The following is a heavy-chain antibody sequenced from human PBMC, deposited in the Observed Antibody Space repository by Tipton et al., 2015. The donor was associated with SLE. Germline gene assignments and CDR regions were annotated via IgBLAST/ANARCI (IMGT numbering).Heavy chain of an antibody. CDR2: ISWNSDSI. V-gene: IGHV3-9*01. CDR3: AKDMEWFREGATFNI. CDR1: GFTFDDYA. J-gene: IGHJ3*02. Sequence: SLRLSCAASGFTFDDYAMHWVRKAPGKGLEWVSGISWNSDSIGYADSVKGRFTLSRDNAKNSLYLQMNSLRAEDTALYHCAKDMEWFREGATFNIWGQGTMVTVSS. D-gene: IGHD3-3*01.